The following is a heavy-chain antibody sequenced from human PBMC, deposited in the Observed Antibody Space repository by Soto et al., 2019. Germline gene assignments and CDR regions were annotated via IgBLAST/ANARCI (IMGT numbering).Heavy chain of an antibody. CDR2: ISGSGGST. V-gene: IGHV3-23*01. D-gene: IGHD2-2*01. J-gene: IGHJ4*02. CDR1: GFTFSSYA. CDR3: AKGGAYQLLFHYFDY. Sequence: HPGGSLRLSCAASGFTFSSYAMSWVRQAPGKGLEWVSAISGSGGSTYYADSVKGRFTISRDNSKNTLYLQMNSLRAEDTAVYYCAKGGAYQLLFHYFDYWGQGTLVTVSS.